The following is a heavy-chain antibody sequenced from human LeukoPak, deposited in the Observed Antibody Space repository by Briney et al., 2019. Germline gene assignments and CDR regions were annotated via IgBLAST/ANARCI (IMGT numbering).Heavy chain of an antibody. CDR2: ISAYNGNT. CDR1: GYTFTSYG. D-gene: IGHD5-18*01. J-gene: IGHJ5*02. Sequence: ASVKVSCKASGYTFTSYGISWVRQAPGQGLEWMGWISAYNGNTNYAQKLQGRVTMTTDTSTSTAYMELSSLRSEDTAVYYCARGSRIQLYNWFDPWGQGTLVTVSS. V-gene: IGHV1-18*01. CDR3: ARGSRIQLYNWFDP.